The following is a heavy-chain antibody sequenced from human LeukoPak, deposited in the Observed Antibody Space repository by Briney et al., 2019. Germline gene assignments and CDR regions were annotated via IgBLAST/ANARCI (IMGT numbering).Heavy chain of an antibody. D-gene: IGHD5-12*01. CDR3: ARGGLRNWYFDL. V-gene: IGHV3-74*01. Sequence: GGSLRLSCAASGFTCSSYWMHWVRQAPGKGLVWVSRLNSDGTNTYHADSVKGRVTISRDNAKNTVYLETNSLRAEDTAVYYCARGGLRNWYFDLWGRGTLVTVSS. J-gene: IGHJ2*01. CDR2: LNSDGTNT. CDR1: GFTCSSYW.